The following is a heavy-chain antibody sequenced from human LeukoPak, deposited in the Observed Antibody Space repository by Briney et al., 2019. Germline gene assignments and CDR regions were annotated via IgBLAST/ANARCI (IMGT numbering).Heavy chain of an antibody. CDR1: GFTFSSYA. CDR3: ASTIVTTVYPPGWYFDL. J-gene: IGHJ2*01. CDR2: IRSRSRDV. D-gene: IGHD4-17*01. V-gene: IGHV3-21*06. Sequence: PGGSLRLSCAAYGFTFSSYAMSWVRQAPGKGLEWVSSIRSRSRDVYYADSVKGRFTISRDNTKSSLFLQMDSQRAEDTAVYYCASTIVTTVYPPGWYFDLWGRGTQVTVSS.